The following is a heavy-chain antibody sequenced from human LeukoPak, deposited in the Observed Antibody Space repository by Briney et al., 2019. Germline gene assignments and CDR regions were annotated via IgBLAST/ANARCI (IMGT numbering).Heavy chain of an antibody. Sequence: PGGSLRLSCAASGFSFSGSAMHWVRQAFGKGLEWVGRIRSKSNSYATAYGASVKGRFTISRDESKNTAYLQMNSLKTEDTAVYYCTRQEEPTALIDHWGQGTLVTVSS. CDR1: GFSFSGSA. CDR3: TRQEEPTALIDH. J-gene: IGHJ4*02. CDR2: IRSKSNSYAT. D-gene: IGHD5-18*01. V-gene: IGHV3-73*01.